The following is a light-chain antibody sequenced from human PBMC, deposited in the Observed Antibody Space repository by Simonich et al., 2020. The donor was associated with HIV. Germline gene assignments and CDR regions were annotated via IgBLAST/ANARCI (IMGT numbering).Light chain of an antibody. CDR1: QDISNY. V-gene: IGKV1-33*01. CDR3: QQYHHLPLT. Sequence: DIQMTQSPSSLSASVGDRVTITCQASQDISNYLNWYQQKPGKAPKLLFYDASNLETGVPSRFSGSGSGTDFTFTISSLQPEDIATYYCQQYHHLPLTFAGGTKVEIK. CDR2: DAS. J-gene: IGKJ4*01.